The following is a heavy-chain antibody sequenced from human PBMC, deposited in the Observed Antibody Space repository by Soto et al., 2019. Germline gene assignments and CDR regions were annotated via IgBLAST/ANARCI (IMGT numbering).Heavy chain of an antibody. Sequence: PGGSLRLSCAASGFTFSSYGMHWVRQAPGKGLEWVAVIWYDGSNKYYADSVKGRFTISRANSKNTLYLQMNSLRAEDTAVYYCARVSRGGWADDAFDIWGQGTMVTVSS. J-gene: IGHJ3*02. D-gene: IGHD6-19*01. V-gene: IGHV3-33*08. CDR3: ARVSRGGWADDAFDI. CDR2: IWYDGSNK. CDR1: GFTFSSYG.